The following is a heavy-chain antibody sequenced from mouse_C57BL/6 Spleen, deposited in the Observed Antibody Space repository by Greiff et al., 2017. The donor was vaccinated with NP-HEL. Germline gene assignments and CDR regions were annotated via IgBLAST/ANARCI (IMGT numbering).Heavy chain of an antibody. V-gene: IGHV2-2*01. Sequence: VKLVESGPGLVQPSQSLSITCTVSGFSLTSYGVHWVRQSPGKGLEWLGVIWSGGSTDYNAAFISRLSISKDNSKSQVFFKMNSLQADDTAIYYCARNSPATVVGAMDYWGQGTSVTVSS. D-gene: IGHD1-1*01. CDR1: GFSLTSYG. CDR2: IWSGGST. CDR3: ARNSPATVVGAMDY. J-gene: IGHJ4*01.